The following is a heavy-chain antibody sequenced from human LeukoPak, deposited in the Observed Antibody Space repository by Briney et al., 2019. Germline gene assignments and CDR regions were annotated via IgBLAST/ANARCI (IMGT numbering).Heavy chain of an antibody. Sequence: LXLXXXASXXXXXXYAMHWVREAXGXGVEWVAVISYDGSNKFSADSVKGRFTISRDNSKTTLYLQMNSLRAEDTAVYYCARSVNEQWLVLTGDYWGQGTLVTVSS. V-gene: IGHV3-30-3*01. D-gene: IGHD6-19*01. CDR3: ARSVNEQWLVLTGDY. CDR2: ISYDGSNK. J-gene: IGHJ4*02. CDR1: XXXXXXYA.